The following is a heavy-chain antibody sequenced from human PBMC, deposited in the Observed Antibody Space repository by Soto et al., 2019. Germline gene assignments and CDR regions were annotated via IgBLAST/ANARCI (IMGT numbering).Heavy chain of an antibody. V-gene: IGHV4-61*01. J-gene: IGHJ6*02. CDR3: SRDVDFGVEYV. D-gene: IGHD4-17*01. CDR1: GGSVSGGSYY. CDR2: IYFSGRT. Sequence: SETLSLTCTVSGGSVSGGSYYWNWIRQPPGKGLEWIGYIYFSGRTNYNPSLKSRVTISIDTSKNQFSLKLTSATAADTAVYFCSRDVDFGVEYVWGQGSTVTVS.